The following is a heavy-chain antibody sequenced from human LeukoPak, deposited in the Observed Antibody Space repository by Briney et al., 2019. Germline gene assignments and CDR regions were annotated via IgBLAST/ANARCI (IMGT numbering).Heavy chain of an antibody. CDR3: ARDVLYSGSPAYYYYYMDV. V-gene: IGHV4-61*02. Sequence: SETLSLTCTVSGGSISSGSYYWSWIRQPAWKGLEWIGRIYTSGSTNYNPSLKSRVTISVDTSKNQFSLKLSSVTAADTAVYYCARDVLYSGSPAYYYYYMDVWGKGTTVTISS. D-gene: IGHD1-26*01. CDR1: GGSISSGSYY. J-gene: IGHJ6*03. CDR2: IYTSGST.